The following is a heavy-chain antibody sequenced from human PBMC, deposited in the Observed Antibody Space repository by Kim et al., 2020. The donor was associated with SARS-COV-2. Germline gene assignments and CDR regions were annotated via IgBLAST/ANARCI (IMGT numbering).Heavy chain of an antibody. J-gene: IGHJ6*02. D-gene: IGHD6-19*01. Sequence: GESLKISCKGSGYSFTSYWIGWVRQMPGKGLEWMGIIYPGDSDTRYSPSFQGQVTISADKSISTAYLQWSSLKASDTAMYYCARHRGSISSGWYGRINYYYYGMDVWGQGTTVTVSS. CDR1: GYSFTSYW. CDR2: IYPGDSDT. V-gene: IGHV5-51*01. CDR3: ARHRGSISSGWYGRINYYYYGMDV.